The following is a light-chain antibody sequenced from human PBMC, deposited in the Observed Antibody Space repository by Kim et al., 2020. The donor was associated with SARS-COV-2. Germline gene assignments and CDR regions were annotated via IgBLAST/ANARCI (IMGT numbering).Light chain of an antibody. CDR3: QAWDNTWV. J-gene: IGLJ3*02. Sequence: VSVSPGQTVTITCSGDKLGEKYSSWYQQQPGQAPVLVIYQDTKRPSGIPERFAGSISGNTATLTISGAQAMDEADYYCQAWDNTWVFGGGTQLTVL. CDR1: KLGEKY. CDR2: QDT. V-gene: IGLV3-1*01.